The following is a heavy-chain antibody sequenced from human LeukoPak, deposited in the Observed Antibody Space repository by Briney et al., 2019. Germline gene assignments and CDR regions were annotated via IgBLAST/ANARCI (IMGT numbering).Heavy chain of an antibody. Sequence: GGSLRLSCAASGFTFSNAWMSWVRQAPGKGLEWVGRIKSKTDGGTTDYAAPVKGRFTISRDDSKNTVYLQMNSLKTEDTATYYCATPLTALPFDCWGQGTLVTVSS. CDR2: IKSKTDGGTT. CDR1: GFTFSNAW. V-gene: IGHV3-15*01. J-gene: IGHJ4*02. CDR3: ATPLTALPFDC. D-gene: IGHD2-21*02.